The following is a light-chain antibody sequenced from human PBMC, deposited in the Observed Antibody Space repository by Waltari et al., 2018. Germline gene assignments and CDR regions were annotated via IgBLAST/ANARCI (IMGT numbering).Light chain of an antibody. J-gene: IGKJ5*01. CDR3: QQYNRWPPIT. Sequence: EVVMTHSPATLSISPGGRATLSCSASQSTATNLAWYQQRRGQAPKPLIFDASTRATSISGRFSGSGSGTEFTLTISSLQSEDSAVYYCQQYNRWPPITFGQGTRLEIK. CDR1: QSTATN. CDR2: DAS. V-gene: IGKV3-15*01.